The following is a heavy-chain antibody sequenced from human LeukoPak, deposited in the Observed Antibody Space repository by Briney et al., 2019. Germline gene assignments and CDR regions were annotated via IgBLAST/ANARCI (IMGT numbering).Heavy chain of an antibody. V-gene: IGHV3-7*01. CDR3: ARRLEWSIYAFDI. CDR1: GFTFSSYW. D-gene: IGHD3-3*01. J-gene: IGHJ3*02. CDR2: IKQDGSEK. Sequence: PGGSLRLSCAASGFTFSSYWMSWVRQAPGKGLEWVANIKQDGSEKYYVDSAKGRFTISRDNAKNSLYLQMNSLRAEDTAVYYCARRLEWSIYAFDIWGQGTMVTVSS.